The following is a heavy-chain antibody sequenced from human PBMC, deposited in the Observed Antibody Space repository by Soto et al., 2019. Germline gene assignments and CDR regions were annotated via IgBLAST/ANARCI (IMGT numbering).Heavy chain of an antibody. CDR3: AIGTTAVAFYYYDAMDV. CDR2: IIPMSGTA. V-gene: IGHV1-69*01. Sequence: QVQLVQSGADVKKPGSSVRVSCKASGGPFNSYTISWVRQAPGQGLEWMGGIIPMSGTANYAQTFQGRLTITADESTNTAYMELTSLRSEDTAVYYCAIGTTAVAFYYYDAMDVWGQGTTVTVSS. J-gene: IGHJ6*02. D-gene: IGHD4-4*01. CDR1: GGPFNSYT.